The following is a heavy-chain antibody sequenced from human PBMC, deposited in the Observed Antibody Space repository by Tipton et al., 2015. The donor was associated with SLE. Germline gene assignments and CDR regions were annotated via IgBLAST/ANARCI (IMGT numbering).Heavy chain of an antibody. CDR3: VGGNFNYEDAVDV. CDR1: GYSISSGYY. CDR2: IYYSGSS. Sequence: TLSLTCAVSGYSISSGYYWGWIRQPPGKGLEWIGSIYYSGSSYYNPSLTSRVTISVDTSNNQFSLRLSSVTAADTAVYYCVGGNFNYEDAVDVWGRGTMVTVSS. D-gene: IGHD1-7*01. V-gene: IGHV4-38-2*01. J-gene: IGHJ3*01.